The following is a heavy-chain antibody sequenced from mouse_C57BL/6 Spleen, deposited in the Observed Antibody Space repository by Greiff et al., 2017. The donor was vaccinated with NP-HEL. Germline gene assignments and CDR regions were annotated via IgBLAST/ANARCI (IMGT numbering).Heavy chain of an antibody. CDR2: ISDGGSYT. J-gene: IGHJ2*01. CDR1: GFTFSSYA. V-gene: IGHV5-4*01. Sequence: EVQGVESGGGLVKPGGSLKLSCAASGFTFSSYAMSWVRQTPEKRLEWVATISDGGSYTYYPDNVKGRFTISRDKAKNNLYLQMSHLKSEDTAMYYCARYYDYDYFDYWGQGTTLTVSS. D-gene: IGHD2-4*01. CDR3: ARYYDYDYFDY.